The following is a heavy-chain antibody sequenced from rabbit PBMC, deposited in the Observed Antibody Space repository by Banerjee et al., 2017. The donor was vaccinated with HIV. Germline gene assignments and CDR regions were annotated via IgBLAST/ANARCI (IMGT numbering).Heavy chain of an antibody. CDR3: ARNNRL. V-gene: IGHV1S45*01. D-gene: IGHD4-1*01. CDR2: IYSGSSGRP. CDR1: GIDFSTYG. Sequence: QEQLVESGGGLVKPEGSLTLSCKTSGIDFSTYGISWVRQAPGKGLEWITCIYSGSSGRPYYASWAKGRFTISKASSTTVTLQMTSLTAADTATYFCARNNRLWGPGTLVTVS. J-gene: IGHJ6*01.